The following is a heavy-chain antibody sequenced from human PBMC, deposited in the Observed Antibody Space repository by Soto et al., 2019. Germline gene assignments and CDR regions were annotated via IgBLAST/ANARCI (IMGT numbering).Heavy chain of an antibody. J-gene: IGHJ6*02. CDR3: ARAYYYDSSGYSPYYYYYGMDV. Sequence: GGSLRLSCAASGFTFSGYVMHWVRQSPGKGLEWVAVIWYDGSNKYYADSVKGRFTISRDNSKNTLYLQMNSLRAEDTAVYYCARAYYYDSSGYSPYYYYYGMDVWGQGTTVTVSS. CDR2: IWYDGSNK. V-gene: IGHV3-33*01. CDR1: GFTFSGYV. D-gene: IGHD3-22*01.